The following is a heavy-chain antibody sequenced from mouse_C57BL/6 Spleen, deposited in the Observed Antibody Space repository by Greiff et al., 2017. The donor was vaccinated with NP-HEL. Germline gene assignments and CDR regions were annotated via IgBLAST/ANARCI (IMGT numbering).Heavy chain of an antibody. J-gene: IGHJ1*03. V-gene: IGHV14-2*01. CDR2: IDPEDGDT. D-gene: IGHD1-1*01. CDR3: AGWSYCGRSYDWYFDD. Sequence: EVQLQQSGAELVKPGASVKLSCTASGFNINDYYMHWVKQRPEQGLEWIGRIDPEDGDTKYAPKFQGKATITADTSSSTAYLQLSSLTSEDTAVYYCAGWSYCGRSYDWYFDDWGKGTTVTVSS. CDR1: GFNINDYY.